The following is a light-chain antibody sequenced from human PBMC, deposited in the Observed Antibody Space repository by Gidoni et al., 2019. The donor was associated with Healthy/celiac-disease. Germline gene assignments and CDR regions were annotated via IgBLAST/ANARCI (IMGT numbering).Light chain of an antibody. J-gene: IGKJ4*01. CDR1: QSVSSY. V-gene: IGKV3-11*01. Sequence: LTPPPAPLSLSPGERATLSCRASQSVSSYLAWYQQKPGQAPRPLIYDASNRATGIPARFSGSGSGTDFTLTISSLEPEDFAVYYCQQRSNWPPLTFGGGTKVEIK. CDR2: DAS. CDR3: QQRSNWPPLT.